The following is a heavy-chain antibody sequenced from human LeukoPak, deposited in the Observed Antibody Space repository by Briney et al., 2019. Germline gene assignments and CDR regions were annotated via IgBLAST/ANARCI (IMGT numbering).Heavy chain of an antibody. J-gene: IGHJ3*02. V-gene: IGHV4-34*01. CDR1: GGSFSGYY. CDR2: INHSGST. D-gene: IGHD1-26*01. Sequence: SETLSLTCAVYGGSFSGYYWSWIRQPPGKRLEWIGEINHSGSTNYNPSLKSRVTISVDTSKNQFSLKLSSVTAADTAVYYCARELGGIDAFDIWGQGTMVTVSS. CDR3: ARELGGIDAFDI.